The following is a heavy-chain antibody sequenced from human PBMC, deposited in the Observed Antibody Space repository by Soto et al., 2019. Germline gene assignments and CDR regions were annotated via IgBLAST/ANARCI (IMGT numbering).Heavy chain of an antibody. Sequence: PGGSLRLSCAASGFTFSSYAMSWVRQAPGKGLEWVSAISGSGGSTYYADSVKGRFTISRDNSKNTLYLQMNSLRAEDTAVYYCANARGYCSSTSCPRDYYYGMDVWGQGTTGTVSS. V-gene: IGHV3-23*01. CDR3: ANARGYCSSTSCPRDYYYGMDV. D-gene: IGHD2-2*01. CDR1: GFTFSSYA. J-gene: IGHJ6*02. CDR2: ISGSGGST.